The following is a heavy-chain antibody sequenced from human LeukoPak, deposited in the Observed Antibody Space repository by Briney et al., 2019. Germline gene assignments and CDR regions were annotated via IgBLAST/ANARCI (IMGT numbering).Heavy chain of an antibody. D-gene: IGHD4-17*01. J-gene: IGHJ6*02. V-gene: IGHV3-30*02. CDR1: GFTFSSYG. Sequence: GGSLRLSCAASGFTFSSYGMHWVRQAPGTGLEWVAFIRYDGSNKYYADSVKGRFTISRDNSKNTLYLQMDSLRVEDTAIYYCAKDATVTYYYYYGMDVWGQGTTVTVSS. CDR2: IRYDGSNK. CDR3: AKDATVTYYYYYGMDV.